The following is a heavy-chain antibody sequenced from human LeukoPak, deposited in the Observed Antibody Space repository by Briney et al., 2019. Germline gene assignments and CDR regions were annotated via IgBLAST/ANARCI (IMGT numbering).Heavy chain of an antibody. CDR3: ARLARYHLLEASDI. V-gene: IGHV1-18*01. D-gene: IGHD1-14*01. CDR2: ISAYDGGT. CDR1: GYSFTSYG. Sequence: ASVKVSCKASGYSFTSYGFSWVRQAPGQGLERLGWISAYDGGTNYEQKFQGRLTMTTETSTTTAYMELRSLRSDDTAVYYCARLARYHLLEASDIWGQGTMVTVSS. J-gene: IGHJ3*02.